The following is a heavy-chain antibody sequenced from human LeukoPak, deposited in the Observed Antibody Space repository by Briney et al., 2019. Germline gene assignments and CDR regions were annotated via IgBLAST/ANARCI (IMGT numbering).Heavy chain of an antibody. CDR2: ISSNGGST. J-gene: IGHJ4*02. D-gene: IGHD5-24*01. CDR1: GFTFSSYA. V-gene: IGHV3-64*01. Sequence: PGGSLRLSCAASGFTFSSYAMHWVRQAPGKGLEYVSAISSNGGSTYYANSVKGRFTISRDNSKNTLYLQMNSLRTEDTSLYYCGRVAEMSKEPHLDYWGQGTLVTVSS. CDR3: GRVAEMSKEPHLDY.